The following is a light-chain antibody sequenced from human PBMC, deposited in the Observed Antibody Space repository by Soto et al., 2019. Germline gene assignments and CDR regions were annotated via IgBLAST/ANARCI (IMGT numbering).Light chain of an antibody. J-gene: IGLJ1*01. V-gene: IGLV1-40*01. Sequence: QSALTQPPSVSGAPGQRVSISCTGSSTNIGAGYGVHWYQQRPGTAPKLLIVGNTIRPSGVPNRFSGSNSDNTASLTISGLQAEDEADYYCCSYVTTPEIFGTGTKVTVL. CDR1: STNIGAGYG. CDR3: CSYVTTPEI. CDR2: GNT.